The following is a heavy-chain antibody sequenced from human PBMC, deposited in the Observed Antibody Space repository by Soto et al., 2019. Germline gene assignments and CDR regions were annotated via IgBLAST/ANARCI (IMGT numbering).Heavy chain of an antibody. CDR1: GFSVSNNY. Sequence: EVQLVESGGGLIQPGGSLRLSCAASGFSVSNNYMGWVRLAPGKGLEWVSFIYSVGSTYYRDSVKGRFTISRDTSKNIVHLQMNGLRAADTAVYYCARALPPGWEIRGGYFDPWGQRTLVTVSS. J-gene: IGHJ4*02. D-gene: IGHD3-10*01. V-gene: IGHV3-53*01. CDR2: IYSVGST. CDR3: ARALPPGWEIRGGYFDP.